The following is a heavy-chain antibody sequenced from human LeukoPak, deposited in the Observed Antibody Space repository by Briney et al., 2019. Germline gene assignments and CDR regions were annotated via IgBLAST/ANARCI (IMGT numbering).Heavy chain of an antibody. Sequence: GGSLRLSCVASGFTFSSYDMNWVRQAPGKGLEWVSSISSTSNYINYADSVKGRFTISRDNAKSLLYLQMNSLRVDDTAVYYCARTVFGAYNWFDPWGQGALVTVSS. CDR3: ARTVFGAYNWFDP. CDR1: GFTFSSYD. J-gene: IGHJ5*02. V-gene: IGHV3-21*01. CDR2: ISSTSNYI. D-gene: IGHD3-3*01.